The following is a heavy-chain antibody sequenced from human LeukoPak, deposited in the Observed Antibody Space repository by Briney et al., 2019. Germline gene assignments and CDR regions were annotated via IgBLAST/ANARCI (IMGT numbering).Heavy chain of an antibody. CDR3: ARGWCQLLA. J-gene: IGHJ5*02. CDR1: GGSISSYY. D-gene: IGHD2-2*01. Sequence: SETLSLTCTVSGGSISSYYWSWIRQPPGKGLEWIGYIYYSGSTNYNPSLKSRVTISVDTSKNQFSLKLSSVTAADTAVYYCARGWCQLLAWGQGTLVTVSS. CDR2: IYYSGST. V-gene: IGHV4-59*01.